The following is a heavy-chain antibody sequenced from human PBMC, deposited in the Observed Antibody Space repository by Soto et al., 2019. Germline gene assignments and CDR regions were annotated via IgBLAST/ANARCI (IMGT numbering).Heavy chain of an antibody. J-gene: IGHJ4*02. Sequence: QVQLLQSGSEVKKPGASVKVSCKASGYTFTSDGSSWVRQAPGHCLEWMGWISAYNGKTNYAQKLQGRVTMTTDTSTRTAYMELRSLISDDTAVYYCSRCNWDFDYWGQGTLVPVSS. CDR1: GYTFTSDG. CDR2: ISAYNGKT. V-gene: IGHV1-18*01. CDR3: SRCNWDFDY. D-gene: IGHD1-1*01.